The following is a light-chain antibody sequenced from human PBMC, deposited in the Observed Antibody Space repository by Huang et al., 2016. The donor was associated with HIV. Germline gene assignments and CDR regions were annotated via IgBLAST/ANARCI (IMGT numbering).Light chain of an antibody. V-gene: IGKV3-11*01. J-gene: IGKJ2*01. Sequence: EIVLTQSPATLSLSPGERATLSCRASPSVGTYLGWYQQKPGQAPRLLISDVSNRAAGIPARFSGGGSGTDFTLTISSLEPEDFAVYDCQQRRDWPPYTFGQGTKLEIK. CDR2: DVS. CDR1: PSVGTY. CDR3: QQRRDWPPYT.